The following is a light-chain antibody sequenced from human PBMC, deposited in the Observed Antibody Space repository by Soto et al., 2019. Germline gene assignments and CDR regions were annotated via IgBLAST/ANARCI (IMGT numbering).Light chain of an antibody. CDR1: HILLHRNGYNY. J-gene: IGKJ1*01. CDR2: LGS. CDR3: MQTLQTRT. Sequence: DVVMTQSPLSLPVTPVEPSSISFISSHILLHRNGYNYLDWYLQKPGQSPQLLIYLGSDRASGVPDRFSGSGSGTDFTLKISRVEAEDVGVYYCMQTLQTRTFGQGTKVDIK. V-gene: IGKV2-28*01.